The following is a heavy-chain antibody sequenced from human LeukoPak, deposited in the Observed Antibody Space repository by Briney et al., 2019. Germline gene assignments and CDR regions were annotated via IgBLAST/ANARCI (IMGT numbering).Heavy chain of an antibody. CDR1: GGSFSGYY. CDR2: IYYSGST. V-gene: IGHV4-34*01. Sequence: PSETLSLTCAVYGGSFSGYYWSWIRQPPGKGLEWIGSIYYSGSTYYNPSLKSRVTISVDTSKNQFSLKLSSVTAADTAVYYCARGWDTAMTTDNWFDPWGQGTLVTVSS. D-gene: IGHD5-18*01. CDR3: ARGWDTAMTTDNWFDP. J-gene: IGHJ5*02.